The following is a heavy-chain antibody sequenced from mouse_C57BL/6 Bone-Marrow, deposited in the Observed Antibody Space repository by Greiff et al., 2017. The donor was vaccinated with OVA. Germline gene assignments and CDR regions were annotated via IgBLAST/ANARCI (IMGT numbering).Heavy chain of an antibody. CDR2: ISDGGSYT. Sequence: EVQLVESGGGLVKPGGSLKLSCAASGFTFSSYAMSWVRQTPEKRLEWVATISDGGSYTYYPDNVKGRFTISRDNAKNNRYLQMSHLKSEDTAMYYCARDKTDYYGSSYYFDVWGTGTTVTVSS. D-gene: IGHD1-1*01. J-gene: IGHJ1*03. CDR3: ARDKTDYYGSSYYFDV. CDR1: GFTFSSYA. V-gene: IGHV5-4*01.